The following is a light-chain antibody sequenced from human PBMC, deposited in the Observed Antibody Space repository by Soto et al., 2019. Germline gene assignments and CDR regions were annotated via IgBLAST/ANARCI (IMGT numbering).Light chain of an antibody. CDR3: SAWDNSLNGYV. Sequence: QPVLTQPLSASASPGQRVTISFSRGSSHIGSNTVAWYQHLPGTAPPRLIFTAGQRPSGVPGRFSGSKSGTSASLAISGLQSEDEGDYYCSAWDNSLNGYVFGPGTKLTVL. CDR1: SSHIGSNT. J-gene: IGLJ1*01. V-gene: IGLV1-44*01. CDR2: TAG.